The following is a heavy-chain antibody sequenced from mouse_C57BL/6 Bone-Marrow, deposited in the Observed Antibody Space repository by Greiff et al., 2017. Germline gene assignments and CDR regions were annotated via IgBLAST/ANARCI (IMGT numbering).Heavy chain of an antibody. Sequence: VKLVESGAELVKPGASVKLSCKASGYTFTEYTIHWVKQRSGQGLEWIGWFYPGSGSIKYNEKFKDKATLTADKSSSAVYMELSRLTSEDSAVYFCARHEEGGWDYWYFDVWGTGTTVTVSS. CDR3: ARHEEGGWDYWYFDV. CDR1: GYTFTEYT. J-gene: IGHJ1*03. D-gene: IGHD3-3*01. CDR2: FYPGSGSI. V-gene: IGHV1-62-2*01.